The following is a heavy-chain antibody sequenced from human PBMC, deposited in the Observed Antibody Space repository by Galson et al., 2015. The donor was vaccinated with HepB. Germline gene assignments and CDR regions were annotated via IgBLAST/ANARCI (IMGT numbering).Heavy chain of an antibody. CDR3: ARVRTGYCSSTSCYPGGDFDY. D-gene: IGHD2-2*01. V-gene: IGHV3-7*03. Sequence: SLRLSCAASGFTFSSYWMSWVRQAPGKGLEWVANIKQDGSEKYYVDSVKGRFTISRDNAKNSLYLQMNSLRAEDTAVYYCARVRTGYCSSTSCYPGGDFDYWGQGTLVTVSS. J-gene: IGHJ4*02. CDR1: GFTFSSYW. CDR2: IKQDGSEK.